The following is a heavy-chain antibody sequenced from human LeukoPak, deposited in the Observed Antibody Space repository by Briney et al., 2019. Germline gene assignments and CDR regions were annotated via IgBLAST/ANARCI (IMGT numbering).Heavy chain of an antibody. V-gene: IGHV3-74*01. Sequence: GGSLRLSCAASGFTFSSCWMHWVRQAPGKGLVWVSRINRDGSTTNYADSVKGRFTISRDNAKNTLYLQMNSLIAEDTAVYYCARLGAVAYAFDIWGQGTMVTVSS. CDR2: INRDGSTT. J-gene: IGHJ3*02. CDR1: GFTFSSCW. CDR3: ARLGAVAYAFDI. D-gene: IGHD6-19*01.